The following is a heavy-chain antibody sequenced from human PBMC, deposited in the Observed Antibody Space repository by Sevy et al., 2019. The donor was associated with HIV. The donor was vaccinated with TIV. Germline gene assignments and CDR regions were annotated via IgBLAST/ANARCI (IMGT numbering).Heavy chain of an antibody. CDR3: ARNGGGYNYLESPY. CDR2: IIPIFGTA. Sequence: ASVKVSCKASGGTFSSYAISWVRQAPGQGLEWMGGIIPIFGTANYAQKFQGRVTITADESTSTAYMELSSLRSEDTAVYYCARNGGGYNYLESPYWGQGTLVTVSS. D-gene: IGHD5-12*01. J-gene: IGHJ4*02. V-gene: IGHV1-69*13. CDR1: GGTFSSYA.